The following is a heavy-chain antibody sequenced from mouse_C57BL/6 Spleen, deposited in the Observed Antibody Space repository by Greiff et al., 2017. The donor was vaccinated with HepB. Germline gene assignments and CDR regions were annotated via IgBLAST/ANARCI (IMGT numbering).Heavy chain of an antibody. J-gene: IGHJ2*01. D-gene: IGHD2-2*01. Sequence: VQLQQSGPELVKPGASVKMSCKASGYTFTDYNMHWVKQSHGKSLEWIGYINPNNGGTSYNQKFKGKATLTVNKSSSTAYMELRSLTSEDSAVYYCARGNGYDAYYFDYWGQGTTLTVSS. V-gene: IGHV1-22*01. CDR3: ARGNGYDAYYFDY. CDR1: GYTFTDYN. CDR2: INPNNGGT.